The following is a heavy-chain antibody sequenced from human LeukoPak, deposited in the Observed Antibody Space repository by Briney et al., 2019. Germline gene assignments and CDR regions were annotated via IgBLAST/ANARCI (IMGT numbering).Heavy chain of an antibody. CDR2: IYYSGST. CDR1: GGSISSYY. Sequence: TSETLSLTCTVSGGSISSYYWSWIRQPPGKGLEWIGYIYYSGSTNYNPSLKSRVTISVDTSKNQFSLKLSSVTAADTAVYFCARSDYSTYFDYWGQGTLVTVSS. J-gene: IGHJ4*02. V-gene: IGHV4-59*01. CDR3: ARSDYSTYFDY. D-gene: IGHD2-15*01.